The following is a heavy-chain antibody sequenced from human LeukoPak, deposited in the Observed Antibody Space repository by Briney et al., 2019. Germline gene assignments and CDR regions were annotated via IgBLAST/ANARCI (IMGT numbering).Heavy chain of an antibody. CDR3: AREGPPDY. J-gene: IGHJ4*02. CDR1: RFIFSSHA. Sequence: GGSLRLSCAASRFIFSSHAMSWVRQAPGKGLEWVSVISGRGDSTHYADSVKGRFTISRDNAKNSLYLQMNSLRVEDTAVYYCAREGPPDYWGQGTLVTVSS. CDR2: ISGRGDST. V-gene: IGHV3-23*01.